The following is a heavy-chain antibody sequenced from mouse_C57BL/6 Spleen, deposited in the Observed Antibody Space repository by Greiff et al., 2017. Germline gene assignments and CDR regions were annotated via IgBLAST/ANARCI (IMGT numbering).Heavy chain of an antibody. CDR1: GFTFSSYG. CDR2: ISSGGSYT. J-gene: IGHJ4*01. D-gene: IGHD3-2*02. Sequence: EVMLVESGGDLVKPGGSLKLSCAASGFTFSSYGMSWVRQTPDKRLEWVATISSGGSYTYYPDSVKGRFTISRDNAKNTLYLQMSSLKSEDTAMYYCARHQGEKYAMDYWGQGTSVTVSS. CDR3: ARHQGEKYAMDY. V-gene: IGHV5-6*01.